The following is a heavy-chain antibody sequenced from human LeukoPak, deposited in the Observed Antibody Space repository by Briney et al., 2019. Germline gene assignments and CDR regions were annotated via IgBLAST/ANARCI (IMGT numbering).Heavy chain of an antibody. Sequence: PGGSLRLSCAASGFTVSSNYMSWVRQAPGKGLEWVSVIYSGGSTYYADSVKGRFTISRDNSKNTLYLQMNSLRAEDTAVYYCASSTPNRDYASAFDYWGQGTLVTVSS. CDR3: ASSTPNRDYASAFDY. D-gene: IGHD4-17*01. V-gene: IGHV3-53*01. J-gene: IGHJ4*02. CDR1: GFTVSSNY. CDR2: IYSGGST.